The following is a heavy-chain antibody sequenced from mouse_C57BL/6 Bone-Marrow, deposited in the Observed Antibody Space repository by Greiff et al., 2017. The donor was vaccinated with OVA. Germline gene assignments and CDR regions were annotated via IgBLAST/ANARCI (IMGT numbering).Heavy chain of an antibody. D-gene: IGHD2-4*01. Sequence: QVHVKQSGAELARPGASVKLSCKASGYTFTSYGISWVKQRTGQGLEWIGEIYPRSGNTYYNEKFKGKATLTADKSSSTAYMELRSLTSEDSAVYFCAREGLRRGAMDYWGQGTSVTVSS. J-gene: IGHJ4*01. V-gene: IGHV1-81*01. CDR1: GYTFTSYG. CDR2: IYPRSGNT. CDR3: AREGLRRGAMDY.